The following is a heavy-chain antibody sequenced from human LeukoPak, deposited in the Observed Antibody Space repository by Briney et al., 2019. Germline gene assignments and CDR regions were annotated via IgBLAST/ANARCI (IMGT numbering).Heavy chain of an antibody. D-gene: IGHD3-22*01. J-gene: IGHJ4*02. CDR3: ARDEGSSGSIDY. CDR1: GGSISSYY. CDR2: IYYSGST. Sequence: PSGTLSLTCTVSGGSISSYYWSWIRQPPGKGLEWIGYIYYSGSTNYNPSLKSRVTISVDTSKNQFSLKLSSVTAADTAVYYCARDEGSSGSIDYWGQGTLVTVSS. V-gene: IGHV4-59*01.